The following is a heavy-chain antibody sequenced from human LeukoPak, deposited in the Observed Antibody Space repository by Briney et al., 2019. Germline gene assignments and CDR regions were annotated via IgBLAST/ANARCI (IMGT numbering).Heavy chain of an antibody. V-gene: IGHV3-21*01. CDR1: GFTFSSYS. CDR2: ISSSSYI. CDR3: ARVRGGSSYYMDV. D-gene: IGHD6-13*01. J-gene: IGHJ6*03. Sequence: GGSLRLSCAASGFTFSSYSMNWVRQAPGKGLEWVSSISSSSYIYYADSVKGRFTISRDNAKNSLYLQMNSLRAEDTAVYYCARVRGGSSYYMDVWGKGTTVTVSS.